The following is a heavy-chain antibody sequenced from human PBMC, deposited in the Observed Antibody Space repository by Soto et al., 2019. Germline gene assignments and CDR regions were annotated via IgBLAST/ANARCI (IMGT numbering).Heavy chain of an antibody. CDR1: GFFFKDYA. CDR2: ITSGGST. CDR3: AKSKGGTSTWPED. J-gene: IGHJ4*02. Sequence: VGSLRLSCEASGFFFKDYAMTWVRQAPGAGLKRVSTITSGGSTFYSESVRGRFPISRDNSKNTLYLQLNSLKTDDTAVYFCAKSKGGTSTWPEDWGQGSLVTVSS. D-gene: IGHD2-2*01. V-gene: IGHV3-23*01.